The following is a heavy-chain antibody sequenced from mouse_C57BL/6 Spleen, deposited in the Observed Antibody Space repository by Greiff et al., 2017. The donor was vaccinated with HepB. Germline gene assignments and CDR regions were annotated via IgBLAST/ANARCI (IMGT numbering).Heavy chain of an antibody. D-gene: IGHD4-1*01. CDR1: GFSFNTYA. V-gene: IGHV10-1*01. CDR3: VVLDVGYAMDY. Sequence: EVQGVESGGGLVQPKGSLKLSCAASGFSFNTYAMNWVRQAPGKGLEWVARIRSKSNNYATYYADSVKDRFTISRDDSESMLYLQMNNLKTEDTAMYYCVVLDVGYAMDYWGQGTSVTVSS. CDR2: IRSKSNNYAT. J-gene: IGHJ4*01.